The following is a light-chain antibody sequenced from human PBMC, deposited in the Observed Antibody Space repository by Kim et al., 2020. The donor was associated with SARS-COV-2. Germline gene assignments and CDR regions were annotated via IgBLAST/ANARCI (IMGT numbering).Light chain of an antibody. J-gene: IGLJ2*01. CDR2: KDS. Sequence: SVSPGQPASITCSGDKLGDKYACWYQQKPGQSPVLVIYKDSKRPSGIPERFSGSHSGNTATLTISGTQAMDEADYYCQAWDSSTVVFGGVTQLTVL. CDR3: QAWDSSTVV. V-gene: IGLV3-1*01. CDR1: KLGDKY.